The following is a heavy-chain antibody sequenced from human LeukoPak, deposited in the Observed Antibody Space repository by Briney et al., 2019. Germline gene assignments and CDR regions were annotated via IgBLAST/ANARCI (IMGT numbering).Heavy chain of an antibody. CDR1: GFTFSSYA. V-gene: IGHV3-72*01. CDR2: TRNKANSYAT. J-gene: IGHJ3*02. Sequence: GGSLRLSCAASGFTFSSYAMSWVRQAPGKGLEWVGRTRNKANSYATEYAASVKGRFTISRADSENSLYLQMNSLKTEDTAVYFCARVRYCSSTTCRGAFDIWGQGTMVTVSS. CDR3: ARVRYCSSTTCRGAFDI. D-gene: IGHD2-2*01.